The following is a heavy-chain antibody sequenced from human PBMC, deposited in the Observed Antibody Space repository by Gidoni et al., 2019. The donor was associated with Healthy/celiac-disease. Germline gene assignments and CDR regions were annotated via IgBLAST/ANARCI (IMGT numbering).Heavy chain of an antibody. V-gene: IGHV3-11*06. Sequence: QVQLVESGGGLVKPGGSLRLSCAASGFTFSDYYMSWIRQAPGKGLEWVSYISSSSSYTNYADSVKGRFTISRDNAKNSLYLQMNSLRAEDTAVYYCARDREGGSPVTDWGQGTLVTVSS. CDR2: ISSSSSYT. J-gene: IGHJ4*02. CDR3: ARDREGGSPVTD. CDR1: GFTFSDYY. D-gene: IGHD1-26*01.